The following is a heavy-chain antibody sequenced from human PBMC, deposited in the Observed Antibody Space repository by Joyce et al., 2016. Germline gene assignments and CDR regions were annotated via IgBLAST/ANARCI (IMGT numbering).Heavy chain of an antibody. CDR2: VSSSGFRT. CDR1: GFTFSSYA. J-gene: IGHJ4*02. D-gene: IGHD4-17*01. CDR3: AKDLRYGDYPYYFDY. V-gene: IGHV3-23*01. Sequence: EVQLLESGGDLVQPGGSLRLSCVASGFTFSSYAMNWVRQVQGKGLEWVSTVSSSGFRTYYADSVKGRFTISRDNSKNTLYLQMNSLRADDTAVYYCAKDLRYGDYPYYFDYWGQGTLVTVSS.